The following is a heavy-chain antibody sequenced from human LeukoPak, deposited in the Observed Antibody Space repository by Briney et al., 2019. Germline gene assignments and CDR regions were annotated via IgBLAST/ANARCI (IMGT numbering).Heavy chain of an antibody. Sequence: ASVKVSCKASGYTFTSYDINWVRQATGQGLEWMGWMNPNSGNTGYAQKFQGRVTITRNTSISTAYMELNSLRPEDTAIYYCAKDLYGDNLGYWGQGTLVTVSS. J-gene: IGHJ4*02. CDR2: MNPNSGNT. CDR1: GYTFTSYD. CDR3: AKDLYGDNLGY. D-gene: IGHD4-17*01. V-gene: IGHV1-8*03.